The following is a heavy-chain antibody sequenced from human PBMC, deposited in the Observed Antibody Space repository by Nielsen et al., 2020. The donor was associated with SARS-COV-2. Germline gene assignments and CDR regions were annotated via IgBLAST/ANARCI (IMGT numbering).Heavy chain of an antibody. J-gene: IGHJ4*02. CDR1: GFTFSDYY. D-gene: IGHD2-15*01. CDR3: ARVGDSTWDLDY. CDR2: ISSSSSYT. Sequence: GESLKISCAASGFTFSDYYMSWIRQAPGKGLEWVSYISSSSSYTNYADSVKGRFTISRDNAKNSLYLQMNSLRAEDTAVYYCARVGDSTWDLDYWGQGTLVTVSS. V-gene: IGHV3-11*05.